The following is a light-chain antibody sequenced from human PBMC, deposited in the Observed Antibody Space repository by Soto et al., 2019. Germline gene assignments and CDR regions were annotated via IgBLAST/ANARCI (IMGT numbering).Light chain of an antibody. CDR1: NSDVGGYNY. CDR3: SSYTSNRSVV. CDR2: EVS. V-gene: IGLV2-14*01. Sequence: QSALTQPASVSGSPGQSITISCTGTNSDVGGYNYVSWYQQHPGKAPKLMIYEVSNRPSGVSNRFSGSKSGNTASLTISGLQAEEEAEYYCSSYTSNRSVVFGGGTKLTVL. J-gene: IGLJ2*01.